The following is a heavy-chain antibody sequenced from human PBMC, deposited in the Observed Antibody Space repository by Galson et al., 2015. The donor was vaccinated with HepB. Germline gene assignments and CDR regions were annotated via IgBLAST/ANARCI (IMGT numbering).Heavy chain of an antibody. Sequence: SLRLSCAAPGFTFSSYGMHWVRQAPGKGLEWVAFIRYDGSNKYYADSVKGRFTFSRDNSKNTLYLQMNSLRAEDTAVYYCAKVGYSGSYYVVNFDYWGQGTLVTVSS. V-gene: IGHV3-30*02. J-gene: IGHJ4*02. CDR2: IRYDGSNK. D-gene: IGHD1-26*01. CDR3: AKVGYSGSYYVVNFDY. CDR1: GFTFSSYG.